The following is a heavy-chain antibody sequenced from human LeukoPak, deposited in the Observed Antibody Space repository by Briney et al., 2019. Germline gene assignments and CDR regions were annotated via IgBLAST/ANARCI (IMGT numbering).Heavy chain of an antibody. V-gene: IGHV3-23*01. CDR2: ISGSGGST. CDR3: SSGNRYYYYYYMDV. Sequence: GGSLRLSCAASGFTFSSYAMSWVRQAPGKGLEWVSAISGSGGSTYYADSVKGRFTISRDNSKNTLYLQMYSLRAEDTAVYYCSSGNRYYYYYYMDVWGKGTTVTVSS. CDR1: GFTFSSYA. D-gene: IGHD4-23*01. J-gene: IGHJ6*03.